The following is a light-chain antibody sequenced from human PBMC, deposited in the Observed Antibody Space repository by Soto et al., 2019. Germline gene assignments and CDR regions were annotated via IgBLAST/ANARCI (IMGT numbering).Light chain of an antibody. CDR3: QQRSNWPPT. J-gene: IGKJ5*01. Sequence: EIVLTQAPATPSLSPGGRATVSCRSSQSVSSYSAWYQQKPGQAPRLLIYDASNRATGIPARFSGSGSGTDFTLTISSLEPEDFAVYYCQQRSNWPPTFGQGTRLEI. V-gene: IGKV3-11*01. CDR1: QSVSSY. CDR2: DAS.